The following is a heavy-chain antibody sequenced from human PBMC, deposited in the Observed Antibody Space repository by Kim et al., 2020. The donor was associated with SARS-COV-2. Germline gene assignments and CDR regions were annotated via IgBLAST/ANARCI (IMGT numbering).Heavy chain of an antibody. CDR2: IYNSGST. Sequence: HPPPRNGLDGIGYIYNSGSTNSNPPLRRQVTISVDTSKNQFSLKLSSATAADTAVYYCARRGLYYYDSSAYRNGAFDIWGQGTMVTVSS. CDR3: ARRGLYYYDSSAYRNGAFDI. D-gene: IGHD3-22*01. V-gene: IGHV4-59*08. J-gene: IGHJ3*02.